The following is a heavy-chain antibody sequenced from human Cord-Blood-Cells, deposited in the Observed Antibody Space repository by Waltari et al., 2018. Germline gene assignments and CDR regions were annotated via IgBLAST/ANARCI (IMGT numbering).Heavy chain of an antibody. V-gene: IGHV3-48*02. CDR3: ARDYYDSSGYADYYYYYGMDV. D-gene: IGHD3-22*01. J-gene: IGHJ6*02. Sequence: EVQLVESGGGLVQPGGSLRLSCAASGFTFSSYSMTWVRQAPGKGLEWVSYISSSSSTIYYAGSVKCRFTISRDNAKNSLYLQMNSLRDEDTAVYYCARDYYDSSGYADYYYYYGMDVWGQGTTVTVSS. CDR2: ISSSSSTI. CDR1: GFTFSSYS.